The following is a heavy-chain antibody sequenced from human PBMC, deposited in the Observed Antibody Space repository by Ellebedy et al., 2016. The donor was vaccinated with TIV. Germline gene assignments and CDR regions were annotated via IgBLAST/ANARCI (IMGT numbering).Heavy chain of an antibody. CDR1: GGSISSYY. CDR2: IYYSGST. Sequence: MPSETLSLTCTVSGGSISSYYWSWIRQHPGKGLEWIGYIYYSGSTYYNPSLKSRVTISVDTSKNQFSLKLSSVTAADTAVYYCASSVVVPAAMDVWGQGTTVTVSS. CDR3: ASSVVVPAAMDV. J-gene: IGHJ6*02. V-gene: IGHV4-59*01. D-gene: IGHD2-2*01.